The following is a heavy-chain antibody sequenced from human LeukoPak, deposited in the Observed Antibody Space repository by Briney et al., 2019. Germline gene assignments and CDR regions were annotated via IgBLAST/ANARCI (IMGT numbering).Heavy chain of an antibody. V-gene: IGHV3-7*03. CDR1: GFALSSHW. D-gene: IGHD3-9*01. CDR2: VNRDGSGT. CDR3: ARDLPFDILTENDAFDI. Sequence: PGGSLRLSCAASGFALSSHWMTWVRQVPGRGPEWVANVNRDGSGTYYLDSVKGRFTISRDNAKNSLYLQMNSLRAEDTAVYYCARDLPFDILTENDAFDIWGQGTMVTVSS. J-gene: IGHJ3*02.